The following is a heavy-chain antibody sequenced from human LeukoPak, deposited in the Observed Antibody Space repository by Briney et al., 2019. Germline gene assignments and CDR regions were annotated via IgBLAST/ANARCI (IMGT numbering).Heavy chain of an antibody. CDR1: GFAFDDYA. CDR3: AKAGIYDSSGFVDY. Sequence: GRSLRLSCAASGFAFDDYAMHWVRQAPGKGLEWVSGISWNSGSIGYADSVKGRFTISRDNAKNSLYLQMNSLRAEDTALYYCAKAGIYDSSGFVDYWGQGTLVTVSS. D-gene: IGHD3-22*01. CDR2: ISWNSGSI. J-gene: IGHJ4*02. V-gene: IGHV3-9*01.